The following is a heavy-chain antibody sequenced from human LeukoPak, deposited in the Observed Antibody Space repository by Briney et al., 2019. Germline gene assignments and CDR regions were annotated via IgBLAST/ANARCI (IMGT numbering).Heavy chain of an antibody. V-gene: IGHV3-74*01. CDR3: ATEKGDSPDY. D-gene: IGHD3-16*01. Sequence: GGSLRLSCAASGFTFSSYWMHWVRQAPGKGLVWVSRINSDGSSASYADSVKGRFTISRDNPKNTLYLQMNSLRAEDTAVYYCATEKGDSPDYWGQGTLVTVSS. CDR1: GFTFSSYW. J-gene: IGHJ4*02. CDR2: INSDGSSA.